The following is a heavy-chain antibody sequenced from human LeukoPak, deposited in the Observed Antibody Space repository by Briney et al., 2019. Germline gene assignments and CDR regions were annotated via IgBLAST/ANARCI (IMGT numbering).Heavy chain of an antibody. CDR1: GFTFSNSG. J-gene: IGHJ4*02. V-gene: IGHV3-30*18. Sequence: GSLRLSCAASGFTFSNSGMHWVRQAPGKGLEWVAVISYDGSNKYYADSVKGRFTISRDNSKNTLYLQVNSLRAEDTAVYYCAKFSGAYDSSDYYYGFVDYWGQGTLVTVSS. D-gene: IGHD3-22*01. CDR3: AKFSGAYDSSDYYYGFVDY. CDR2: ISYDGSNK.